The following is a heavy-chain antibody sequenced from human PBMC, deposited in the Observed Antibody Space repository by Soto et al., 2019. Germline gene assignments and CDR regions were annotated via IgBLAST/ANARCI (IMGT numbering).Heavy chain of an antibody. V-gene: IGHV1-69*06. CDR1: GGTFSSYA. J-gene: IGHJ5*02. CDR3: ANLERWLVRFDP. CDR2: IIPIFGTA. D-gene: IGHD6-19*01. Sequence: SVKVSCKASGGTFSSYAISWVRQAPGQGLEWMGGIIPIFGTANYAQKFQGRVTITADKSTSTAYMELSSLRSEDTAVYYCANLERWLVRFDPWGQGTLVTVSS.